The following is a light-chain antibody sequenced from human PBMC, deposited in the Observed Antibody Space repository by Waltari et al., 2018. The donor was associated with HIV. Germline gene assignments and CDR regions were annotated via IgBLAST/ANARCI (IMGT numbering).Light chain of an antibody. CDR1: QGIRSY. CDR3: QQLNRYPLT. V-gene: IGKV1-9*01. Sequence: DIQLTQSPSFLSASVGDRVTITCRASQGIRSYLAWYQQKPGEAPKFLIYAASTLHSGVPSRFSGSGSGTEFTLTISSLQPEDFATYYCQQLNRYPLTFGGGTKVEI. J-gene: IGKJ4*01. CDR2: AAS.